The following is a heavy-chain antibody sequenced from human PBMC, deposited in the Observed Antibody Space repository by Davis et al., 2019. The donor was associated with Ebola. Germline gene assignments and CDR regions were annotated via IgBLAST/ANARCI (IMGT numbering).Heavy chain of an antibody. CDR2: TYYRSKWYN. CDR1: GDSVSSNSAA. V-gene: IGHV6-1*01. Sequence: HSQTLSLTCAISGDSVSSNSAAWNWIRQSPSRGLEWLGRTYYRSKWYNDYAVSVKSRITINPDTSKNQFSLQLNSVTPEDTAVYYCAITYYGREYYYYGMDVWGQGTTVTVSS. D-gene: IGHD3-10*02. CDR3: AITYYGREYYYYGMDV. J-gene: IGHJ6*02.